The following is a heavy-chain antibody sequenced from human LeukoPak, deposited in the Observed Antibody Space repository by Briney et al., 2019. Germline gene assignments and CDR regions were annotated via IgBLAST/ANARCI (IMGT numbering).Heavy chain of an antibody. Sequence: GGSLRLSCAASGFTFTEYAMHWVRQAPGKGLERVALISYDGSRKEYADSVKGRFTISRDNSRNTLYLQLNSLGPEDAAVYYCARDSPYHYSTGGAWQRYFVYLGQG. CDR3: ARDSPYHYSTGGAWQRYFVY. CDR2: ISYDGSRK. J-gene: IGHJ4*02. CDR1: GFTFTEYA. D-gene: IGHD6-25*01. V-gene: IGHV3-30*01.